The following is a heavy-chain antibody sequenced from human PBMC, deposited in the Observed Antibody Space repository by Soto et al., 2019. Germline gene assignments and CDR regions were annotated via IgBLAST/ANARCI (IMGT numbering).Heavy chain of an antibody. J-gene: IGHJ6*02. CDR2: IYHSGST. V-gene: IGHV4-30-2*01. Sequence: PSETLSLTCAVSGGSISSGGYSWSWIRQPPGKGLEWIGYIYHSGSTYYNPSLKSRVTISVDRSKNQFSLKLSSVTAADTAVYYCARGNPQTPPGPSSIAADSGDYYYGMDVWGQGTTVTVSS. D-gene: IGHD6-6*01. CDR1: GGSISSGGYS. CDR3: ARGNPQTPPGPSSIAADSGDYYYGMDV.